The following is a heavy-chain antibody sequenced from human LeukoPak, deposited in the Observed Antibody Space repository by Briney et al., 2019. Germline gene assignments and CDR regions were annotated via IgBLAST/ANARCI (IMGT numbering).Heavy chain of an antibody. V-gene: IGHV4-34*01. CDR1: GGSFSGYY. CDR3: ARGQPDVVPFDL. CDR2: INHSGST. Sequence: SETLSLTCAVYGGSFSGYYWSWIRQPPGKGLEWIGEINHSGSTNYNPSLKSRVTISVDTSKNQFSLKLSSVTAADTAVYYCARGQPDVVPFDLWGRGTLVTVSS. D-gene: IGHD2-21*01. J-gene: IGHJ2*01.